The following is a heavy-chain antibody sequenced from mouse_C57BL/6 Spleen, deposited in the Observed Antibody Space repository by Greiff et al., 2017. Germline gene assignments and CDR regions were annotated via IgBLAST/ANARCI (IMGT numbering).Heavy chain of an antibody. D-gene: IGHD4-1*01. CDR1: GYTFTSYW. CDR3: ARELLYYYAMDY. J-gene: IGHJ4*01. CDR2: INPSNGGT. Sequence: QVQLQQSGTELVKPGASVKLSCKASGYTFTSYWMHWVKQRPGQGLEWIGNINPSNGGTNYNEKFKSKATLTVDKSSSTAYMQLSSLTSEDSAVYYCARELLYYYAMDYWGQGTSVTVSS. V-gene: IGHV1-53*01.